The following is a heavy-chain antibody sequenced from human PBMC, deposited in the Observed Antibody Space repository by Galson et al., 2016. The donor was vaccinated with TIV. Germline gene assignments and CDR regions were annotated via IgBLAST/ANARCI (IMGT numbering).Heavy chain of an antibody. D-gene: IGHD2-21*01. CDR3: ARPPYCGGDCYRYDS. V-gene: IGHV1-3*01. Sequence: SVKVSCKASGYTFTIYAMHWVRQAPGQRLGWMGWINAGNGNTKYSQKFQGRVTITRDTSASTAYMELSSLRSEDTAVYYCARPPYCGGDCYRYDSWGQGTLVAVSS. J-gene: IGHJ4*02. CDR1: GYTFTIYA. CDR2: INAGNGNT.